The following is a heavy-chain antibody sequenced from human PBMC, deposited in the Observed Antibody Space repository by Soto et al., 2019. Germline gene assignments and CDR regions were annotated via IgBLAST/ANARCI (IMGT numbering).Heavy chain of an antibody. Sequence: SLRLSCEASGFTFSNYGMHWVRQAPGKGLEWVAVIASDGRDKKFADSVKGRFTISRDNSRDTLYLQMNSLRPEDTALYYCAKDRAVRAASYYFDYWGQGTLVTVSS. D-gene: IGHD6-13*01. CDR3: AKDRAVRAASYYFDY. J-gene: IGHJ4*02. CDR1: GFTFSNYG. CDR2: IASDGRDK. V-gene: IGHV3-30*18.